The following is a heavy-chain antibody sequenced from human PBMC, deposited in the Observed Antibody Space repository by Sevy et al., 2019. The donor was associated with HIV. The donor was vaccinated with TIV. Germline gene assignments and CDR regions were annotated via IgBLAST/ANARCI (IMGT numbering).Heavy chain of an antibody. CDR1: GGSISSSNW. CDR3: ARVFGSSWYYFDY. D-gene: IGHD6-13*01. CDR2: IYRSGST. J-gene: IGHJ4*02. Sequence: SETLSLTCAVSGGSISSSNWWSWVRQPPGKGLEWIGEIYRSGSTNYNPSLKSRVTISVDKSKNQFSLKLSSVTAADTAVYYCARVFGSSWYYFDYWGQGALVTVSS. V-gene: IGHV4-4*02.